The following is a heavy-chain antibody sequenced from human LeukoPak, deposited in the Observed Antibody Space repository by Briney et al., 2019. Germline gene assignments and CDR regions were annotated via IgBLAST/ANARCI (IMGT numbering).Heavy chain of an antibody. CDR2: IYSGGNT. CDR3: ARLRYFDETFDY. Sequence: GGSLRLSCTVSGFTVSSNSMSWVRQAPGKGLEWVSFIYSGGNTHYSDSVKGRFTISRDNSKNTLYLQMNSLRAEDTAVYYCARLRYFDETFDYWGQGALVTVSS. V-gene: IGHV3-53*05. D-gene: IGHD3-9*01. J-gene: IGHJ4*02. CDR1: GFTVSSNS.